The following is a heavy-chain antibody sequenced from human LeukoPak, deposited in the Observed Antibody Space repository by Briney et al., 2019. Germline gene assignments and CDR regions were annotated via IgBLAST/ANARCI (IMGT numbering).Heavy chain of an antibody. CDR2: INPSGGST. J-gene: IGHJ4*02. D-gene: IGHD1-26*01. CDR3: ARDLGATGY. Sequence: ASVKVSCKASGYTFTSYGISWVRQAPGQGLEWMGIINPSGGSTSYAQKFQGRVTMTRDTSTSTVYMELSSLRSEDTAVYYCARDLGATGYWGQGTLVTVSS. CDR1: GYTFTSYG. V-gene: IGHV1-46*01.